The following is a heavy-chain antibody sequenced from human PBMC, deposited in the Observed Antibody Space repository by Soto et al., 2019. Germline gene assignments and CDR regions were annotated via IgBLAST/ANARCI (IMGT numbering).Heavy chain of an antibody. CDR1: GFTFSHYV. J-gene: IGHJ6*02. CDR2: IIGSGSSV. CDR3: AKVRASYLSASYFYYGLDV. V-gene: IGHV3-23*01. Sequence: GGSLRLSCAASGFTFSHYVLSWVRQSPERGLEWVSSIIGSGSSVYVADSVRGRFIMSRDLSTNTVSLQMNSLRAEDTAVYYCAKVRASYLSASYFYYGLDVWGQGTTVTVSS. D-gene: IGHD3-10*01.